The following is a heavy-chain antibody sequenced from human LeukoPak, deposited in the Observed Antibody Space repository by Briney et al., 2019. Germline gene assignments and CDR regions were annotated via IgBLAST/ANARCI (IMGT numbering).Heavy chain of an antibody. CDR2: ISSSGSTI. CDR1: GFTFSSYE. Sequence: SGGSLRLSCAASGFTFSSYEMNWVRQAPGKGLEWVSYISSSGSTIYYADSVKGRFTISRDNAKNSLYLQMNSLRAEDTAVYYCARVYYYDSSGYPDAFDIWGQGTMVTVSS. D-gene: IGHD3-22*01. CDR3: ARVYYYDSSGYPDAFDI. V-gene: IGHV3-48*03. J-gene: IGHJ3*02.